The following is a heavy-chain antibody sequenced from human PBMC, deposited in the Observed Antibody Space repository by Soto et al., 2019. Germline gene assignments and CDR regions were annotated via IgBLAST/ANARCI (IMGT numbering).Heavy chain of an antibody. J-gene: IGHJ4*02. D-gene: IGHD1-26*01. V-gene: IGHV4-59*01. CDR3: ARSHIPQWELLPYYFDY. CDR1: GGSINNYY. CDR2: IYDSGST. Sequence: SXTLCLTCTVSGGSINNYYWSCIRQPPFKGLEWIGYIYDSGSTHYNPSLESRVTISEDTSKNQFSLKLSSVTAADTAVYYCARSHIPQWELLPYYFDYWGQGTLVTVS.